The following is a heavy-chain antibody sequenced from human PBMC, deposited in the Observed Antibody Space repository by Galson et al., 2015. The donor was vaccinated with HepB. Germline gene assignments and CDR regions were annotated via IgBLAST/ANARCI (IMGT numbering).Heavy chain of an antibody. Sequence: SETLSLTCSVSGDSISSDYWSWIRQPAGKGLEWIGRIHINGYTNYNPSLRSRVTMSVDTSKNQFSLTLSSVTAADTAVYYCAKGSGWYPHWGQGTLVTVSS. D-gene: IGHD6-19*01. CDR2: IHINGYT. CDR3: AKGSGWYPH. CDR1: GDSISSDY. V-gene: IGHV4-4*07. J-gene: IGHJ4*02.